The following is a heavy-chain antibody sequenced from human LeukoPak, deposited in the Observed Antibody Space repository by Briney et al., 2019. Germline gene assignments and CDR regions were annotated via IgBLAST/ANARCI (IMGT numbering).Heavy chain of an antibody. J-gene: IGHJ4*02. D-gene: IGHD3-22*01. Sequence: GGSLRLSCATSGITFSSYTMNWVRQAPGKGLEWVSTISGSGGNTYYADSVKGRFTISRDTSKNTLYLQMNSPRAEDTAVYYCAKDMYYDSSGPVFDYWGQGTLVTVSS. CDR1: GITFSSYT. V-gene: IGHV3-23*01. CDR3: AKDMYYDSSGPVFDY. CDR2: ISGSGGNT.